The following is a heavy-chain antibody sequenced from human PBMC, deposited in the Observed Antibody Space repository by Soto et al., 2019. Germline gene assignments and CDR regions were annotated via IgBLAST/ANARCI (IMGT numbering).Heavy chain of an antibody. J-gene: IGHJ4*02. V-gene: IGHV1-3*01. CDR2: INAGNGNT. CDR3: ARDVSRSSGYYYLDY. CDR1: GYTFTSYA. Sequence: ASVKVSCKASGYTFTSYAMHWVRQAPGQRLEWMGWINAGNGNTKYSQKFQGRVTITRDTSASTAYMELSSLRSEDMAVYYCARDVSRSSGYYYLDYWGQGTLVTVSS. D-gene: IGHD3-22*01.